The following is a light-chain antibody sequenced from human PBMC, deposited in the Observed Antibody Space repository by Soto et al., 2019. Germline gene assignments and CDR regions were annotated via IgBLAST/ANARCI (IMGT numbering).Light chain of an antibody. CDR2: DVS. V-gene: IGKV3-11*01. CDR3: QQRNDWQVT. Sequence: PGERATLSRRASQSVDSYLAWYQQKPGQAPRLLIYDVSNRATGIPARFSGSGSGTDFTLTISSLEPGDFAVYYCQQRNDWQVTFGQGTRLEIK. J-gene: IGKJ5*01. CDR1: QSVDSY.